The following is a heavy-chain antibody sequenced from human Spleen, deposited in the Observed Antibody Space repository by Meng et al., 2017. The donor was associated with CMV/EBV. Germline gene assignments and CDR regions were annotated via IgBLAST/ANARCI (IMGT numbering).Heavy chain of an antibody. V-gene: IGHV3-20*04. CDR3: AREVWGGSGSPSYYFDY. J-gene: IGHJ4*02. CDR2: INWNGGRT. D-gene: IGHD3-10*01. CDR1: GFTFDDYG. Sequence: GGSLRLSCAASGFTFDDYGMSWVRQAPGKGLEWVSGINWNGGRTGHADSVKGRFTISRDNAKNSLYLQMNSLRAEDTALYYCAREVWGGSGSPSYYFDYWGQGTLVTVSS.